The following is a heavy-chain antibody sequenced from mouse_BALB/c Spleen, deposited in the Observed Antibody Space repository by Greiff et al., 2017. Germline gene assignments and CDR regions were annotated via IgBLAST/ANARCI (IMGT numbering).Heavy chain of an antibody. J-gene: IGHJ1*01. CDR3: ARGSYRYFDV. CDR1: GFTFSSFG. D-gene: IGHD1-1*01. V-gene: IGHV5-17*02. Sequence: EVKLMESGGGLVQPGGSRKLSCAASGFTFSSFGMHWVRQAPEKGLEWVAYISSGSSTIYYADTVKGRFTISRDNPKNTLFLQMTSLRSEDTAMYYCARGSYRYFDVWGAGTTVTVSS. CDR2: ISSGSSTI.